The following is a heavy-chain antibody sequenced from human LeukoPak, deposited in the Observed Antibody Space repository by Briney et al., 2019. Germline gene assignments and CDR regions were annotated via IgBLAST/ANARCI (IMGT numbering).Heavy chain of an antibody. Sequence: SETLSLTCTVSGGSISSHYWSWIRQPPGKGLEWIGYIYYSGSTNYNPSLKSRVTISVDTSKNQFSLKLSSVTAADTAVYYCARVTGDRRFLGKYYFDYWGQGTLVTVSS. V-gene: IGHV4-59*11. CDR2: IYYSGST. D-gene: IGHD7-27*01. CDR1: GGSISSHY. CDR3: ARVTGDRRFLGKYYFDY. J-gene: IGHJ4*02.